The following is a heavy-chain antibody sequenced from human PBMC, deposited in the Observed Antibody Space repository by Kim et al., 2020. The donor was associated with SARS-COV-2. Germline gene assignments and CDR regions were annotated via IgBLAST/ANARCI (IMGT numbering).Heavy chain of an antibody. CDR3: ARDVTVAALDV. J-gene: IGHJ6*02. D-gene: IGHD2-21*02. CDR1: GFTFSNYG. CDR2: IWYDGSDE. V-gene: IGHV3-33*01. Sequence: GSLRLSCAASGFTFSNYGMHWVRQAPGKGLEWVAVIWYDGSDEAYADSVKGRFTISRDNSKNMMYLQMNRLRAEDTAVYYCARDVTVAALDVWGPGTTVTVS.